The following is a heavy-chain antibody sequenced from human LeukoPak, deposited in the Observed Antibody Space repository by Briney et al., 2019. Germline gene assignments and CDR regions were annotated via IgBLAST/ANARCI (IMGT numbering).Heavy chain of an antibody. CDR2: INPNSGGT. CDR1: GYTFTGYY. D-gene: IGHD5-18*01. V-gene: IGHV1-2*02. Sequence: GASVKVSRKASGYTFTGYYMHWVRQAPGQGLEWMGWINPNSGGTNYAQKFQDRVTMTRDTSISTVYMGLSRLRFDGTAVYYCARDFGTFGNSDWTGPDYWGQGTLVTVSS. CDR3: ARDFGTFGNSDWTGPDY. J-gene: IGHJ4*02.